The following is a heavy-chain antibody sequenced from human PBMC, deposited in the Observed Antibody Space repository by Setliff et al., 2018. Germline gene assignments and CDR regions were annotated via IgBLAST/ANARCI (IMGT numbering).Heavy chain of an antibody. J-gene: IGHJ6*03. V-gene: IGHV1-69*05. CDR2: TIPSFGST. Sequence: GASVKVSCKASGGTFSSYGISWVLQAPGQGLEWMGGTIPSFGSTNYAQKFQGRVTIITDESTSTAYMELSSLRTEDSAVYYCAREGVDTRSSTDYRYYMDVWGKGTTVTVSS. D-gene: IGHD5-18*01. CDR3: AREGVDTRSSTDYRYYMDV. CDR1: GGTFSSYG.